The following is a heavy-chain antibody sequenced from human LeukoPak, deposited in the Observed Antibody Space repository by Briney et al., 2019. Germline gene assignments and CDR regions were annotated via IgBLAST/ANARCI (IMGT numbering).Heavy chain of an antibody. V-gene: IGHV1-69*13. D-gene: IGHD6-6*01. Sequence: SVTVSCEASGGTFSSYAISWVRQAPGQGLEWMGGIIPIFGTANYAQKFQGRVTITADESTSTAYMELSSLRSEDTAVYYCAKSGRGYSSSSGLSEYFQHWGQGTLVTVSS. CDR1: GGTFSSYA. J-gene: IGHJ1*01. CDR3: AKSGRGYSSSSGLSEYFQH. CDR2: IIPIFGTA.